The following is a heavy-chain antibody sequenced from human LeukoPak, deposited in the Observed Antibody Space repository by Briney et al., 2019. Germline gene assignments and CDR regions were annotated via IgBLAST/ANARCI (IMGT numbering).Heavy chain of an antibody. CDR3: ARLAKSSSWYGPYYFDY. Sequence: SETLSLTCTVSGGSISSNNYYWGWICQPPGKGLEWIGSIYYSGSTYYNPSLKSRVTISVDTSKNQFSLKLSSVTAADTAVYYCARLAKSSSWYGPYYFDYWGQGTLVTVSS. V-gene: IGHV4-39*07. J-gene: IGHJ4*02. D-gene: IGHD6-13*01. CDR2: IYYSGST. CDR1: GGSISSNNYY.